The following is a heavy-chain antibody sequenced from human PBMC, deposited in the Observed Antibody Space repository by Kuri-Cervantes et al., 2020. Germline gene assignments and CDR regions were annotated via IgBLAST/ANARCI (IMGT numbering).Heavy chain of an antibody. J-gene: IGHJ4*02. CDR2: GNAGNGNT. CDR1: GYTFTSYA. D-gene: IGHD3-22*01. Sequence: ASVKVSCKASGYTFTSYAMHWVRQAPGQRLEWMGWGNAGNGNTKYSQEFQGRVTITRDTSASTAYMELSSLRSEDMAVYYCALYDSSGYFGFAYWGQGTLVTVSS. CDR3: ALYDSSGYFGFAY. V-gene: IGHV1-3*02.